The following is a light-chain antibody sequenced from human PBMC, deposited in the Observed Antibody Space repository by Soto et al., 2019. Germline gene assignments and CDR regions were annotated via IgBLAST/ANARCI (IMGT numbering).Light chain of an antibody. Sequence: IQFTQSPSVLSAVVGGTXXXXXXASQALSNYLAWYQQKPGKAPDLLIYSASTLQSGVPSRFSGGGSETEFSLTIRALQPEDFATYYCQQLSRYPLTFGGGTKVDI. CDR3: QQLSRYPLT. V-gene: IGKV1-9*01. J-gene: IGKJ4*01. CDR2: SAS. CDR1: QALSNY.